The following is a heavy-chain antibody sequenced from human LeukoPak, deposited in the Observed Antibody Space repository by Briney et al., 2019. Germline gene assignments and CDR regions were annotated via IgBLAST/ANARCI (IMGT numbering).Heavy chain of an antibody. Sequence: GASVKVSCKTSGYTFTGYYMHWVRQAPGQGLEWMGWINPNSGGTNYAQKFQGRVTMTRDTSISTAYMELSRLRSDDTAVYYCARWGYYDSSGYFPWGQGTLVTVSS. CDR3: ARWGYYDSSGYFP. D-gene: IGHD3-22*01. J-gene: IGHJ5*02. V-gene: IGHV1-2*02. CDR2: INPNSGGT. CDR1: GYTFTGYY.